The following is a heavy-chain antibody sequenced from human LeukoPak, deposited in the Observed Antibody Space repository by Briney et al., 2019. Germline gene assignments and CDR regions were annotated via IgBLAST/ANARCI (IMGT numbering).Heavy chain of an antibody. J-gene: IGHJ6*03. CDR1: GGSINSYY. D-gene: IGHD2/OR15-2a*01. V-gene: IGHV4-59*01. Sequence: SETLSLTCTVSGGSINSYYWSWIRQPPGKGLENIGHIYYSGNTDYNPSLKSRVTISVDTSKNQFSLNLSSVTAADTAVYYCARWYCSSTTCYHMDVWGKGTTVTVSS. CDR3: ARWYCSSTTCYHMDV. CDR2: IYYSGNT.